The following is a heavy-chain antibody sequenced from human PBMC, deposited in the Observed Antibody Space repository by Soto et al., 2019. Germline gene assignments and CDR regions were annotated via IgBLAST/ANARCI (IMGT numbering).Heavy chain of an antibody. CDR3: ARGLGGGDYSDHYDSSGSGPYYFDY. CDR1: GGSFSGYY. V-gene: IGHV4-34*01. Sequence: SETLSLTCAVYGGSFSGYYWSWIRQPPGKGLEWVGEINHSGSTNYNPSLKSRVTISVDTSKNQFSLKLSSVTAADTAVYYCARGLGGGDYSDHYDSSGSGPYYFDYWGQGTLVTVSS. CDR2: INHSGST. J-gene: IGHJ4*02. D-gene: IGHD3-22*01.